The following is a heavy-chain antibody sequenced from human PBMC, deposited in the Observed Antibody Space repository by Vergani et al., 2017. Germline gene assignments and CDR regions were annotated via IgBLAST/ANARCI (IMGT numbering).Heavy chain of an antibody. J-gene: IGHJ3*02. CDR2: ISSSSSYI. CDR1: GFTFSSYA. V-gene: IGHV3-21*01. CDR3: ARVGTIFGVVTSIQHAFDI. D-gene: IGHD3-3*01. Sequence: VQLVESGGGVVQPGRSLRLSCAASGFTFSSYAMHWVRQAPGKGLEWVSSISSSSSYIYYADSVKGRFTISRDNAKNSLYLQMNSLRAEDTAVYYCARVGTIFGVVTSIQHAFDIWGQGTMATVSS.